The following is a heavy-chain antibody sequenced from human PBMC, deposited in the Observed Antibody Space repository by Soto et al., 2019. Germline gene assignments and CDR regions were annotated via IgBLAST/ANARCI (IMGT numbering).Heavy chain of an antibody. J-gene: IGHJ4*02. D-gene: IGHD6-13*01. CDR3: ARVRESSSWHTYDY. V-gene: IGHV1-69*13. CDR2: IIPIFGTA. CDR1: GGTFSSYA. Sequence: GASVKVSCKASGGTFSSYAISWVRQAPGQGLEWMGGIIPIFGTANYAQKFQGRVTITADESTSTAYMELSSLRSEDTAVYYCARVRESSSWHTYDYWGQGTLVTVSS.